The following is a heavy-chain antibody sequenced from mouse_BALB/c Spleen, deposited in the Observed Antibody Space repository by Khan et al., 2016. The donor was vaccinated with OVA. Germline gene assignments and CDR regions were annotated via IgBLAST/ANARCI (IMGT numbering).Heavy chain of an antibody. J-gene: IGHJ3*01. Sequence: VELVESGAELARPGASVNLSCKASGYTFTDYYINWMRQRTGQGLEWIGEIYPGSANTYYNEKFKGKVTLTADKSSSTVYMQLSSLTTEDSAVYCCAREWAAWFPYWGQGTLVTVSA. V-gene: IGHV1-77*01. CDR1: GYTFTDYY. CDR2: IYPGSANT. CDR3: AREWAAWFPY.